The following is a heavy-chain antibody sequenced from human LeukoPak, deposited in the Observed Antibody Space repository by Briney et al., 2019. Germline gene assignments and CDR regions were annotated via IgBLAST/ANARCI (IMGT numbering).Heavy chain of an antibody. V-gene: IGHV1-18*01. D-gene: IGHD3-10*01. CDR2: INPYNGNT. Sequence: ASVKVSCKASGYTFNSHGINWVRQAPGQGLEWMGWINPYNGNTNYAQKLQGRVTMTTDTSTSTAYMELRSLRSDDTAMYYCARDLDGSGSYYYWGQGTLVTVSS. J-gene: IGHJ4*02. CDR3: ARDLDGSGSYYY. CDR1: GYTFNSHG.